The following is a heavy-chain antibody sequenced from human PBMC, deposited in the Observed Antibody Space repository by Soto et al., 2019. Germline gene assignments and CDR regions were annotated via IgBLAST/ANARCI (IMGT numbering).Heavy chain of an antibody. CDR3: AIERGYGVDGSGY. Sequence: QVQLVQSGAEVKKPGASVKVSCKASGYTFTSYGISWVRQAPGQGLEWMGWISAYNGNTNYAQKLQGRVTMTTDTXTTTADMERRSPRSDDAAVYYWAIERGYGVDGSGYWGQGALVTVSS. CDR1: GYTFTSYG. J-gene: IGHJ4*02. D-gene: IGHD3-10*01. V-gene: IGHV1-18*01. CDR2: ISAYNGNT.